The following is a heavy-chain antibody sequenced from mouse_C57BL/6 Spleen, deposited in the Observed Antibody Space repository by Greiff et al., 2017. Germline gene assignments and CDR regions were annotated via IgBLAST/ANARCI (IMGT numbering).Heavy chain of an antibody. D-gene: IGHD2-4*01. CDR3: ARNFDYDYDDYAMDY. CDR2: IWTGGGT. J-gene: IGHJ4*01. V-gene: IGHV2-9-1*01. CDR1: GFPLTSYA. Sequence: VKLMESGPGLVAPSQSLSITCTVSGFPLTSYAISWVRQPPGKGLEWLGVIWTGGGTNYNSALKSRLSISKDNSKSQVFLKMNSLQTDDTARYYCARNFDYDYDDYAMDYWGQGTSVTVSS.